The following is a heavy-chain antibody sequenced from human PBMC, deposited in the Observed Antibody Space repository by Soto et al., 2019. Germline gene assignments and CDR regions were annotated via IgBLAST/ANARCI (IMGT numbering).Heavy chain of an antibody. CDR3: TGELEIYYYYYGMDV. D-gene: IGHD1-1*01. CDR2: IRSKANSYAK. CDR1: GFTFSGSA. Sequence: EVQLVESGGGLVQPGGSLKLSCAASGFTFSGSAMHWVRQASGKGLEWVGRIRSKANSYAKAYAASVKGRFTISRDDSKNTAYLKMNSLKTEDTAVYYCTGELEIYYYYYGMDVWGQGTTVTVSS. J-gene: IGHJ6*02. V-gene: IGHV3-73*02.